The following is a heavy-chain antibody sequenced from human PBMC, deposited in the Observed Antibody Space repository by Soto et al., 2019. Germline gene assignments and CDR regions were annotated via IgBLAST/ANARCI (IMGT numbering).Heavy chain of an antibody. CDR1: GYTFTSYA. CDR3: ARDRFPGQLRFDP. D-gene: IGHD1-1*01. J-gene: IGHJ5*02. Sequence: EASVKVSCKASGYTFTSYAMHWVRQAPGQRLEWMGWINAGNGNTKYSQKFQGRVTITRDTSASTAYMELSSLRSEDTAVYYCARDRFPGQLRFDPWGQGTLVTVSS. V-gene: IGHV1-3*01. CDR2: INAGNGNT.